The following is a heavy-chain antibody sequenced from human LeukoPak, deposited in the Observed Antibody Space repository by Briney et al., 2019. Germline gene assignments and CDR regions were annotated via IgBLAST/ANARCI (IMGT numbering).Heavy chain of an antibody. Sequence: GGSLRLSCATSGFTFSTYWMHWVRQTPGKELEWVARINSDGRTTVYVDSVRGRFAISRDNAKNTLYLQMNSLRAEDTAVYYCTSDSPDYGMDVWGQGTTVIVSS. V-gene: IGHV3-74*01. CDR3: TSDSPDYGMDV. J-gene: IGHJ6*02. CDR2: INSDGRTT. CDR1: GFTFSTYW.